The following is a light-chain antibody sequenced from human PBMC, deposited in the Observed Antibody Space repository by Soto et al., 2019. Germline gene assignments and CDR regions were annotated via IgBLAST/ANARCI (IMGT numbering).Light chain of an antibody. CDR2: WAT. CDR1: QSILYSSNNKNY. Sequence: DIVMTQSPESLAVSLGERATIKCKSSQSILYSSNNKNYLSWFQHKPGQPPKLLFHWATTRESGVPDRFRGSGSGTDFTLTITSLQAEDVAVYYCLQYYYTVWTFGQGTRVEIK. J-gene: IGKJ1*01. CDR3: LQYYYTVWT. V-gene: IGKV4-1*01.